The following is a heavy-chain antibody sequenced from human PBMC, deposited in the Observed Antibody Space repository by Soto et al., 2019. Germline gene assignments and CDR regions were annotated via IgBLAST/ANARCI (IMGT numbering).Heavy chain of an antibody. V-gene: IGHV1-3*01. Sequence: GASVTVSCQASGYTFTSYDMHWVRQAPGQRLEWMGWINAGNGNTKYSQKFQGRVTITRDTSASTAYMELSSLRSEDTAVYYCARVASHPYGSGSYPNPYYFDYWGQGTLVTVSS. J-gene: IGHJ4*02. CDR3: ARVASHPYGSGSYPNPYYFDY. D-gene: IGHD3-10*01. CDR1: GYTFTSYD. CDR2: INAGNGNT.